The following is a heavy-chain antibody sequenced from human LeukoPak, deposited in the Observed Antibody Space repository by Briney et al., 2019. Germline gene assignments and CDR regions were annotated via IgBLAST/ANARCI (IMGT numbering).Heavy chain of an antibody. D-gene: IGHD2-2*01. CDR3: AREGGAIVVVPAATGAFDI. V-gene: IGHV3-7*01. J-gene: IGHJ3*02. CDR1: GFTFSSYW. CDR2: IKQDGSEK. Sequence: GGSLRLSCAASGFTFSSYWMSWVRQAPGKGLERVANIKQDGSEKYYVDSVKGRFTISRDNAKNSLYLQMNSLRAEDTAVYYCAREGGAIVVVPAATGAFDIWGQGTMVTVSS.